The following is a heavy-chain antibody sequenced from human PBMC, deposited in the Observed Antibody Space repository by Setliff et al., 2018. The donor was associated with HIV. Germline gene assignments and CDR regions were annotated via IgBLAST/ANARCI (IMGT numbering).Heavy chain of an antibody. V-gene: IGHV4-4*09. D-gene: IGHD3-3*01. J-gene: IGHJ4*02. CDR3: ARHANYDFWSGYWGYYFDY. CDR1: GGSISTYY. Sequence: SETLSLTCTVSGGSISTYYWSWIRQPPGKGLEWIGYIYTSGTTNYNPSLKSRVTISVDTSKKQVSLKLSPVTAADTAVYYCARHANYDFWSGYWGYYFDYWGQGTLVTVSS. CDR2: IYTSGTT.